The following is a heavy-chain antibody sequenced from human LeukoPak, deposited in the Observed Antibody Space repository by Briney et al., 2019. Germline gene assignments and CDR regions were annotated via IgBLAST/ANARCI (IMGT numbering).Heavy chain of an antibody. D-gene: IGHD3-9*01. V-gene: IGHV4-38-2*01. CDR2: IYHSGST. Sequence: PSETLSLTCAVSGYSISSGYYWGWIRQPPGKGLEWIGSIYHSGSTYYNPSLKSRVTISVDTSKNQFSLKLSSVTAADTAVYYCARVGGYDILTGYYPLPLDYWGQGTLVTVSS. CDR1: GYSISSGYY. CDR3: ARVGGYDILTGYYPLPLDY. J-gene: IGHJ4*02.